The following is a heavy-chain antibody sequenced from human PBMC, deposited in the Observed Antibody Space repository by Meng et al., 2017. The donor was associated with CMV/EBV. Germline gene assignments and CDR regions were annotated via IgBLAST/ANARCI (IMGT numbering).Heavy chain of an antibody. D-gene: IGHD2-2*01. CDR1: GGTFSSYA. CDR2: IIPIFGTA. CDR3: ARGREPAARLDYYGMDV. J-gene: IGHJ6*02. Sequence: SAKVSCKASGGTFSSYATRWVRHAPGQRLEWMGGIIPIFGTANYAQKFQGRVTITTDEYTSTAYMELSSLRSEDTAVYYCARGREPAARLDYYGMDVWGQGTTVTVSS. V-gene: IGHV1-69*05.